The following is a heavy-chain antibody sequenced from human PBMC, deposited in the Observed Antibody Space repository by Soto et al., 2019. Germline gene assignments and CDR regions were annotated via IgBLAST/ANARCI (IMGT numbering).Heavy chain of an antibody. CDR2: ISSSSSYI. D-gene: IGHD2-15*01. CDR3: ARVQCSGGSCYSSRSYYYYGMDV. V-gene: IGHV3-21*01. Sequence: VQLVESGGGLVKPGGSLRLSCAASGFTFSSYSMNWVRQAPGKGLEWVSSISSSSSYIYYADSVKGRFTISRDNAKNSLYLQMNSLRAEDTAVYYCARVQCSGGSCYSSRSYYYYGMDVWGQGTTVTVSS. J-gene: IGHJ6*02. CDR1: GFTFSSYS.